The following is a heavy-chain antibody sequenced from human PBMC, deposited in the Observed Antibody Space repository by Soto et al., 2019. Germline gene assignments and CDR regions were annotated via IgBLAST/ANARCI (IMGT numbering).Heavy chain of an antibody. CDR2: ISYDGSNK. J-gene: IGHJ4*02. V-gene: IGHV3-30*18. D-gene: IGHD1-26*01. Sequence: QVQLVESGGGVVQPGRSLRLSCAASGFTFSSYGMHWVRQAPGKGLEWVAVISYDGSNKYYADSVKGRFTISRDNSKNTRYLQMNSLRAEDTAVYYCAKSPISVGAHPYFDYWGQGTLVTVSS. CDR1: GFTFSSYG. CDR3: AKSPISVGAHPYFDY.